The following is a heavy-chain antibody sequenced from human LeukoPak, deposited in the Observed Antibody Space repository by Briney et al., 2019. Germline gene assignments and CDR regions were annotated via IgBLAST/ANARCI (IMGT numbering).Heavy chain of an antibody. CDR1: GFTFSSYA. D-gene: IGHD2-2*01. Sequence: GGSLRLSCAASGFTFSSYAMSWVRQAPGKGLGWVSAISGSGGSTYYADSVKGRFTISRDNSKNTLYLQMNSLRAEDTAVYYCAKDAVCTSCYSGVRYWGQGTLVTVSS. CDR3: AKDAVCTSCYSGVRY. J-gene: IGHJ4*02. V-gene: IGHV3-23*01. CDR2: ISGSGGST.